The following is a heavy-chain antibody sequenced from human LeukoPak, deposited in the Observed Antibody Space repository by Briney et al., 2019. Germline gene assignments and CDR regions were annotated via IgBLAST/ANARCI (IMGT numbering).Heavy chain of an antibody. CDR3: ARDLDVDTAIGAFDS. J-gene: IGHJ3*02. V-gene: IGHV3-30-3*01. CDR1: GFSFSSYA. D-gene: IGHD5-18*01. Sequence: GGSLRLSCVASGFSFSSYALHWVRQAPGKGLEWVAVISYDGSNKYYADSVKGRFTISRDNSKNTLYLQMNSLRAENTAVYYCARDLDVDTAIGAFDSWGQGTMVTVSS. CDR2: ISYDGSNK.